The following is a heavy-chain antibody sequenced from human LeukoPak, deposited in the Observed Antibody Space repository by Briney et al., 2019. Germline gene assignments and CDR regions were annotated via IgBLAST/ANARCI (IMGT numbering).Heavy chain of an antibody. V-gene: IGHV3-23*01. CDR2: ISGSGGST. Sequence: GRSLRLSCAASGFTVSSNYMSWVRQAPGKGLEWVSAISGSGGSTYYADSVKGRFTISRDNSKNTLYLQMNSLRAEDTAVYYCAKYQDSSSWYPFDYWGQGTLVTVSS. CDR3: AKYQDSSSWYPFDY. J-gene: IGHJ4*02. CDR1: GFTVSSNY. D-gene: IGHD6-13*01.